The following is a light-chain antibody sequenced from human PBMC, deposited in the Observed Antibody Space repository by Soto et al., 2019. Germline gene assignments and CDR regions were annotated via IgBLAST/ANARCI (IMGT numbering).Light chain of an antibody. CDR2: DVT. CDR1: SSDVGGYNY. Sequence: QSALTQPASVSGSPGQSITISCTGTSSDVGGYNYVSWYQQHPGKAPKLMIYDVTNRPSGVSYRFSGSKSGNTASLTISGLQAEDEADYYCSSYTSSSAPRVFGGGTKVTVL. J-gene: IGLJ2*01. V-gene: IGLV2-14*01. CDR3: SSYTSSSAPRV.